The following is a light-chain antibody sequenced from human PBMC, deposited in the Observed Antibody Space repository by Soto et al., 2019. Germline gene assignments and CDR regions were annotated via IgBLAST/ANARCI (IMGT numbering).Light chain of an antibody. CDR2: VNNDGSH. CDR1: SGHSNYA. Sequence: QLVLTQSPSASASLGASVKLTCTLTSGHSNYAIAWHQQQPEKGPRYLMKVNNDGSHSKGDGIPDRFSGSSSGAERYLTISSLQSEDEADYYCQTWSTGGGWVFGGGTKVTVL. CDR3: QTWSTGGGWV. J-gene: IGLJ3*02. V-gene: IGLV4-69*01.